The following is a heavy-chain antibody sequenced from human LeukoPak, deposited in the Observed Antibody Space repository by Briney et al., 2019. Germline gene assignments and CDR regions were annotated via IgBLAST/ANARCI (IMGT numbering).Heavy chain of an antibody. J-gene: IGHJ4*02. D-gene: IGHD5-18*01. CDR3: AASTKHTAMVDY. Sequence: GGSLRLSCAASGFTFSSYSMNWVRQAPGKGLEWVSSIGSSSSYIYNADSVKGRFTISRDNAKNSLHLQMNSLRAEDTAVYYCAASTKHTAMVDYWGQGTLVTVSS. CDR1: GFTFSSYS. CDR2: IGSSSSYI. V-gene: IGHV3-21*01.